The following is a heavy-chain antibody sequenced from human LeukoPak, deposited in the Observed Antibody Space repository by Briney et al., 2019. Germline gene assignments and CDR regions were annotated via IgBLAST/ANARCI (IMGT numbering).Heavy chain of an antibody. J-gene: IGHJ6*03. Sequence: PGGSLRPSCAASGFTFSNYWMTWVRQAPGKGLEWVADIKQDGSEKLYVKSVRGRFTISRDNAKMSLFLQMNGLRAEDTAVYYCARDNGVVHGVYYMDVWGKGTTVTVS. CDR2: IKQDGSEK. CDR3: ARDNGVVHGVYYMDV. D-gene: IGHD3-3*01. V-gene: IGHV3-7*01. CDR1: GFTFSNYW.